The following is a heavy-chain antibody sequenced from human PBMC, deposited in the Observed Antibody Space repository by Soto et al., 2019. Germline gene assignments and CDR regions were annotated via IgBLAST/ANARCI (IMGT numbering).Heavy chain of an antibody. J-gene: IGHJ6*03. CDR3: PKDKSTGEYPYYRYMDV. Sequence: EVQLVESGGGLVQPDRSLRLSCAASGFTFDDNAMHCVRQAPGKGLEWVSGISWNSGNLDYADSVKGRFTISRDNAKNSLYLQMDSLRPEDTALYYCPKDKSTGEYPYYRYMDVWGKGTTVTVSS. D-gene: IGHD4-17*01. CDR1: GFTFDDNA. V-gene: IGHV3-9*01. CDR2: ISWNSGNL.